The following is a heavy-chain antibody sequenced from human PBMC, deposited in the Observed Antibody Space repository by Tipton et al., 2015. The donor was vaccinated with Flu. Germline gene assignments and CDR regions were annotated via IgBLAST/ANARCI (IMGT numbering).Heavy chain of an antibody. CDR2: IHREGNS. Sequence: TLSLTCSVFGDSIDSRYYWAWIRQPPGKGLEWIGNIHREGNSYYSPSLKSRVTMSIDRSKNQFSLEMRPVAASDTAVYYCARRDYSNYVSDPKNWFNSWGLGTLVTVSS. D-gene: IGHD4-11*01. V-gene: IGHV4-38-2*01. J-gene: IGHJ5*01. CDR1: GDSIDSRYY. CDR3: ARRDYSNYVSDPKNWFNS.